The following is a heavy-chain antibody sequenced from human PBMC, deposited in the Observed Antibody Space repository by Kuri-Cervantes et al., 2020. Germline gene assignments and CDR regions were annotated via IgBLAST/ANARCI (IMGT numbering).Heavy chain of an antibody. Sequence: GGSLRLSCAASGFTFSTYAMHWVRQAPGKGLEWVAVISYDGNNKYYVDSVKGRFTISRDNSKNTLYLQMNSLRAEDTAVYYCAKASGTTEDESINWFDLWGQGTLVTVSS. J-gene: IGHJ5*02. CDR3: AKASGTTEDESINWFDL. CDR1: GFTFSTYA. CDR2: ISYDGNNK. V-gene: IGHV3-30-3*02. D-gene: IGHD1-1*01.